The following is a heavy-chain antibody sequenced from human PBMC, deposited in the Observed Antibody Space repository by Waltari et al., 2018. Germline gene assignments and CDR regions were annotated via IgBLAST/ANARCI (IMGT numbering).Heavy chain of an antibody. CDR2: FDPEDGET. V-gene: IGHV1-24*01. Sequence: QVQLVQSGAEVKKPGASVKVSCKVSGYTLTELSMPCVRQAPGKGLEWMGGFDPEDGETIYAQKFQGRVTMTEDTSTDTAYMELSSLRSEDTAVYYCASQLPAPYYFDYWGQGTLVTVSS. D-gene: IGHD1-7*01. J-gene: IGHJ4*02. CDR1: GYTLTELS. CDR3: ASQLPAPYYFDY.